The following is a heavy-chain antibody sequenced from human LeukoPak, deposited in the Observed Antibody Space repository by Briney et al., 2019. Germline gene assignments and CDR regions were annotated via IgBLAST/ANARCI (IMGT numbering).Heavy chain of an antibody. CDR3: AKDKGAVTGTFDY. CDR1: GFTFSTYA. V-gene: IGHV3-23*01. J-gene: IGHJ4*02. CDR2: LTGGGGGT. D-gene: IGHD1-14*01. Sequence: GGSLRLSRAASGFTFSTYAMSWVRQAPGKGLEWVSGLTGGGGGTSYADSVKGRFTISRDNSKNTLYLQMNSLRAEDTAVYYCAKDKGAVTGTFDYWGQGTLVTVSS.